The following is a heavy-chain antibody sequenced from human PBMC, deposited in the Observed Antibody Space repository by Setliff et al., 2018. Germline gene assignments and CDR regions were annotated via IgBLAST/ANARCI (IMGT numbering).Heavy chain of an antibody. Sequence: PSETLSLTCNVSGASIRNFYWTWIRQPPGKGLEWIGYVHFTGSTNYNPSLKSRVTVSVDVSKSQFSLRLSSVTAADTAVYYCARKVEQWLTPHFDYWGQGALVTVS. D-gene: IGHD6-19*01. CDR1: GASIRNFY. J-gene: IGHJ4*02. V-gene: IGHV4-59*01. CDR3: ARKVEQWLTPHFDY. CDR2: VHFTGST.